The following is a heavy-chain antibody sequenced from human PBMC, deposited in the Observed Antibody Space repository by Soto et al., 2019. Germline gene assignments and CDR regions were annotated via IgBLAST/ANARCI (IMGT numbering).Heavy chain of an antibody. Sequence: GGSLRLSCAGSGFTLSDHYIDWVRQAPGKGLEWVGRSRDKAQGYSTAYAASVKGRFTTSRDESKNSVYLQMNSLKTEDTAVYYCAKNRRWIQLGGIGLPYYYYGMDVWGQGTTVTVSS. CDR3: AKNRRWIQLGGIGLPYYYYGMDV. V-gene: IGHV3-72*01. J-gene: IGHJ6*02. CDR2: SRDKAQGYST. CDR1: GFTLSDHY. D-gene: IGHD5-18*01.